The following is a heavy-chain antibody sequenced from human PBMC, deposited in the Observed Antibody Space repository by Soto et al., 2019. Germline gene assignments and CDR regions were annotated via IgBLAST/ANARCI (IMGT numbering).Heavy chain of an antibody. V-gene: IGHV3-9*01. CDR1: GFTFDDYS. Sequence: EVQLVESGGGLVQPGGSLRLSCAASGFTFDDYSMHWVRQAPGRGLEWVSGISWHSGSIDYADSVKARFTISRDNAKNFLYLEMNSLRPEDTALYYCARGDLGAVAGYFEYWGQGTLVTVSS. CDR2: ISWHSGSI. D-gene: IGHD6-19*01. CDR3: ARGDLGAVAGYFEY. J-gene: IGHJ4*02.